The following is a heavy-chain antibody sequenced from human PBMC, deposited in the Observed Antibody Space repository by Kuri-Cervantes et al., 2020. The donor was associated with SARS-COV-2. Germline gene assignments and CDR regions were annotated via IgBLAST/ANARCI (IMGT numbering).Heavy chain of an antibody. CDR2: INPNSGGT. V-gene: IGHV1-2*06. D-gene: IGHD3-22*01. CDR1: GYTFTGYY. CDR3: ARAGGISSGYYYRLDY. J-gene: IGHJ4*02. Sequence: ASVKVSCKASGYTFTGYYMHWVRQAPGQGLEWMGRINPNSGGTNYVQKFQGRVTMTRDTSISTAYMELSRLRSDDTAVCYCARAGGISSGYYYRLDYWGQGTLVTVSS.